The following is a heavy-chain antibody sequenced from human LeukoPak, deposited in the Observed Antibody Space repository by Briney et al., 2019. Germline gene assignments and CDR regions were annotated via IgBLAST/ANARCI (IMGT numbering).Heavy chain of an antibody. V-gene: IGHV4-59*08. J-gene: IGHJ4*02. CDR1: GGSISSYY. CDR3: ARILYGSGSYYFDY. Sequence: SETLSLTCTVSGGSISSYYWSWIRQPPGKGLEWIGYIYYSGSTNYDPSLKSRVTISVDTSKNQFSLKLSSVTAADTAVYYCARILYGSGSYYFDYWGQGTLVTVSS. CDR2: IYYSGST. D-gene: IGHD3-10*01.